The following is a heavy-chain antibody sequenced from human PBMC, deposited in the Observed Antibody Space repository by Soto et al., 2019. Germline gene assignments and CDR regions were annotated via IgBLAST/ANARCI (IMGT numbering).Heavy chain of an antibody. CDR2: IYCSGST. D-gene: IGHD5-18*01. V-gene: IGHV4-61*01. CDR1: GGSVSSGSYY. CDR3: AREVSRVYSYGFAEYFDY. Sequence: QVQLQESGPGLVKPSATLSLTCTVSGGSVSSGSYYWSWLRQPPGKGLELIGYIYCSGSTNYNPSLKSRVNITVDTSKKQFYRRLSSVTAPETAVYYCAREVSRVYSYGFAEYFDYWGQGTLVTVAT. J-gene: IGHJ4*02.